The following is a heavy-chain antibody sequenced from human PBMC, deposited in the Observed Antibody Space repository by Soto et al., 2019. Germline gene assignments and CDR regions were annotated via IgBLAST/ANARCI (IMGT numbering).Heavy chain of an antibody. CDR1: GFTFSNAW. CDR2: IKSKTDGETT. V-gene: IGHV3-15*01. Sequence: GSLRLSCAASGFTFSNAWMSWVRQAPGKGLEWVGRIKSKTDGETTDYAAPVKGRFTISRNDSKNPLYLQMNNLKTVYSAVNYGYYAGFIVRGVIIIDYWGQGTLVTVSS. J-gene: IGHJ4*02. CDR3: YYAGFIVRGVIIIDY. D-gene: IGHD3-10*01.